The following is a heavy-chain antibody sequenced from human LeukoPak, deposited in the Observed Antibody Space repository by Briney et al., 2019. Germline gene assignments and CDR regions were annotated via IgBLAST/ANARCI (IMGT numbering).Heavy chain of an antibody. V-gene: IGHV1-18*01. Sequence: ASVKVSCKASGYTFSTYGISWVRQDPGQGLEWMGWISAYKGNTYYAQKLQGRVTMTTDTSTSTAYMELRSLRSDDTAIYYCARDLYYYGSGSYYDVFDVWGQGTMVTVSS. CDR1: GYTFSTYG. CDR3: ARDLYYYGSGSYYDVFDV. J-gene: IGHJ3*01. CDR2: ISAYKGNT. D-gene: IGHD3-10*01.